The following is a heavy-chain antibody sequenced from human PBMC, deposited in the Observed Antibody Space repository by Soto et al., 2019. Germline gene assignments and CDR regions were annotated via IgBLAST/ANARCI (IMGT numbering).Heavy chain of an antibody. CDR3: ARDRVRESGLDRFDP. J-gene: IGHJ5*02. Sequence: QVQLVQSGAEVKKPGASVKVSCKASGYTFTSYGITWVRQAPGQGLEWMGWISDYNGNTNYAQKLQGRVTMTTDTSTSTAYMELRSLRSDDTAVYYCARDRVRESGLDRFDPWGQGTLVTVSS. CDR1: GYTFTSYG. V-gene: IGHV1-18*01. D-gene: IGHD3-10*01. CDR2: ISDYNGNT.